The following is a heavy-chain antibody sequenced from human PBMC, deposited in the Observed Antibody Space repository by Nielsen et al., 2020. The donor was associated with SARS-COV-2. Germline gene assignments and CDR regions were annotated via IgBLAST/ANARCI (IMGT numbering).Heavy chain of an antibody. CDR1: GFTFSSYS. Sequence: GESLKISCEASGFTFSSYSMNWVRQAPGKGLEWLAMIWHDGSKKYYADSVEGRFTISRDNSNSTLYLQMNSLQPDDTAIYYCARFRGTINSSDYWGQGTLVIVSS. CDR2: IWHDGSKK. V-gene: IGHV3-33*08. J-gene: IGHJ4*02. D-gene: IGHD1-26*01. CDR3: ARFRGTINSSDY.